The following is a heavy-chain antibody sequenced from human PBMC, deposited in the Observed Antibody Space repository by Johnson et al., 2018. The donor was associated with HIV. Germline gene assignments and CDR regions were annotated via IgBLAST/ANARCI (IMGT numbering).Heavy chain of an antibody. CDR3: ARDAAPYDYDSSGGGGFDI. J-gene: IGHJ3*02. Sequence: VQLVESGGGLVQPGGSLRLSCAASGFTFSSYWMHWVRQAPGKGLVWVSRINSDGSSTSYADSVKGRFTISRDNAKNTLYLQMNSLRAEDTAVYYCARDAAPYDYDSSGGGGFDIWGQGTMVTVSS. V-gene: IGHV3-74*01. CDR1: GFTFSSYW. CDR2: INSDGSST. D-gene: IGHD3-22*01.